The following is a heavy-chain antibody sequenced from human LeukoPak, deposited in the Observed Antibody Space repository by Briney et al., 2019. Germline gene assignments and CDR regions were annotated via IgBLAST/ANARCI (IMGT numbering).Heavy chain of an antibody. D-gene: IGHD5-18*01. CDR3: ARGGWIQTANTLFDY. CDR2: ISYDGSKK. V-gene: IGHV3-30-3*01. J-gene: IGHJ4*02. Sequence: GRSLRVSCAASGFSFSVYAVHWVRQAPGKGLEWVAVISYDGSKKFYADSVKGRFTISRDNSENTLYLQMNSLRAEDTAVYYCARGGWIQTANTLFDYWGQGTLVTVSS. CDR1: GFSFSVYA.